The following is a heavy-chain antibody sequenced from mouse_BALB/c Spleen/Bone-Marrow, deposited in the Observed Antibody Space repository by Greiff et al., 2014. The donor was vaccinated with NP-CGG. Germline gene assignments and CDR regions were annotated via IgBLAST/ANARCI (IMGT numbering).Heavy chain of an antibody. D-gene: IGHD1-1*01. V-gene: IGHV5-9-3*01. CDR3: ARSGSSYYY. Sequence: EVQGVESGGGLVKPGGSLKLSYAASGFTFSSYAMSWVRQTPEKRLEWVATIGSGDSSTYYPDSVKGRFTISRDYAKNTLYLQMSSLRSEDTAIYYCARSGSSYYYWGQGTTLTVSS. J-gene: IGHJ2*01. CDR1: GFTFSSYA. CDR2: IGSGDSST.